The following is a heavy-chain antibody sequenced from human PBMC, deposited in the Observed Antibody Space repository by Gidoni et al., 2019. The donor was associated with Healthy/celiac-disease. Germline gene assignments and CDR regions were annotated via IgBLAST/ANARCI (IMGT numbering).Heavy chain of an antibody. D-gene: IGHD6-19*01. CDR3: ARHTAVAGLYNWFDP. Sequence: QLQLQESGPGLVKPSETLSLTCTVSGGPISSSSYYWGWIRQPPGKGLEWIGSIYYSGSTYYNPSLKSRVTISVDTSKNQFSLKLSSVTAADTAVYYCARHTAVAGLYNWFDPWGQGTLVTVSS. J-gene: IGHJ5*02. V-gene: IGHV4-39*01. CDR2: IYYSGST. CDR1: GGPISSSSYY.